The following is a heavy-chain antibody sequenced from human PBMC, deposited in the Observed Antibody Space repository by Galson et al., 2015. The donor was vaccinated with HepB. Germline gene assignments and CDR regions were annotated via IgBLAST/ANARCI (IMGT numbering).Heavy chain of an antibody. V-gene: IGHV1-2*04. Sequence: SVKVSCKASGYTFTDYYMHWVRQAPGQGLEWMGRINPNSGGTNYAQKFQGWVTMTRDTSISTAYMELSRLRSDDTAVYYCARDRIAAAGWNWFDPWGQGTLVTVSS. CDR2: INPNSGGT. CDR1: GYTFTDYY. CDR3: ARDRIAAAGWNWFDP. J-gene: IGHJ5*02. D-gene: IGHD6-13*01.